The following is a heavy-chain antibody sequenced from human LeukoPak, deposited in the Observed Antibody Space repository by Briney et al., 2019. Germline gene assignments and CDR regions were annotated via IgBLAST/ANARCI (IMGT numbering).Heavy chain of an antibody. Sequence: GGCLRLSCAASGFTFSDYYMTWIRQAPGEGLEWVSYISGVASDIHYADSVKGRFTISRDNAKNSVYLQMNSLRVEDTAVYYCARGGAHGMDVWGQGTTVTVSS. CDR2: ISGVASDI. CDR1: GFTFSDYY. CDR3: ARGGAHGMDV. D-gene: IGHD1-26*01. J-gene: IGHJ6*02. V-gene: IGHV3-11*01.